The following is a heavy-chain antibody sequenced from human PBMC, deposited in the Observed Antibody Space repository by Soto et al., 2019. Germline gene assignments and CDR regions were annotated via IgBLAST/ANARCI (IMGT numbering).Heavy chain of an antibody. Sequence: GESLKISCKGSGYNFNTYWIDWVRQVPGKGLEWMGIIYPGDSDTRYSPSFQGHVTISADKSISTAYLQWSSLKASDTAMYYCARLQAAAGDNDLTFDYWGQGTLVTVSS. V-gene: IGHV5-51*01. CDR1: GYNFNTYW. CDR2: IYPGDSDT. J-gene: IGHJ4*02. CDR3: ARLQAAAGDNDLTFDY. D-gene: IGHD6-13*01.